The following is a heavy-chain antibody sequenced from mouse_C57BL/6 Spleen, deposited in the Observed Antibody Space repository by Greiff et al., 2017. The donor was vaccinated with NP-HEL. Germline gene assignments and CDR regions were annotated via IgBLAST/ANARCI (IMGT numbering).Heavy chain of an antibody. J-gene: IGHJ4*01. V-gene: IGHV1-55*01. CDR3: ARESNFDYAMDY. CDR2: IYPGSGST. D-gene: IGHD2-5*01. Sequence: QVQLKQSGAELVKPGASVKMSCKASGYTFTSYWITWVKQRPGQGLEWIGDIYPGSGSTNYNEKFKSKATLTVDTSSSTAYMQLSSLTSEDSAVYYWARESNFDYAMDYWGHRTSVTVSS. CDR1: GYTFTSYW.